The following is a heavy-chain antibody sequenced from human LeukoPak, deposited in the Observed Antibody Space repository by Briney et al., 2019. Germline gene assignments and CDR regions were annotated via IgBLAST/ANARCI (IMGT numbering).Heavy chain of an antibody. V-gene: IGHV4-34*01. D-gene: IGHD2-15*01. J-gene: IGHJ6*04. Sequence: KSSETLSLTCAVYGGSFSGYYWSWIRQPPGKGLEWMGEINHSGSTNYNPPLKSRVTISVDTYTNQFSLKLSSVTAADTAVYYCARGLVVVVAATLNYGMDVWGKGTPVTVSS. CDR2: INHSGST. CDR1: GGSFSGYY. CDR3: ARGLVVVVAATLNYGMDV.